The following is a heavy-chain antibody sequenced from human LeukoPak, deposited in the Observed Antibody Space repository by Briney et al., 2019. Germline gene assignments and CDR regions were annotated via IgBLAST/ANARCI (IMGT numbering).Heavy chain of an antibody. CDR3: AKDASSSSWPHYGMDV. D-gene: IGHD6-13*01. CDR2: ISGSGGST. J-gene: IGHJ6*02. CDR1: GFTFSSYA. V-gene: IGHV3-23*01. Sequence: GGSLRLSCAASGFTFSSYAMSWVRQAPGKGLEWVSAISGSGGSTYYADSVKGRFTISRDNSKNTLYLQMNSLRAEDTAVYYCAKDASSSSWPHYGMDVWGQGTTVTVSS.